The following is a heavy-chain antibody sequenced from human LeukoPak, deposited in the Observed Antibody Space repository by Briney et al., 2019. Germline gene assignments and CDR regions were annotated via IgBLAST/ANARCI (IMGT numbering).Heavy chain of an antibody. CDR1: GYTFTGYY. D-gene: IGHD2-2*01. CDR2: INPNSGGT. CDR3: ARGVGVVVPAATLDY. V-gene: IGHV1-2*02. J-gene: IGHJ4*02. Sequence: GASVKVSCKASGYTFTGYYMHWVRQAPGQGLEWMGWINPNSGGTNYAQKFQGRVTMTRDTSISTAYMELSRLRSDDTAVYYCARGVGVVVPAATLDYWGQGTLVTVSS.